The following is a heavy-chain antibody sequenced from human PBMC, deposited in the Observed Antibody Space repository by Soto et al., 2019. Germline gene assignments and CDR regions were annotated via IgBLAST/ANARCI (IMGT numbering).Heavy chain of an antibody. CDR2: IYYSGST. V-gene: IGHV4-30-4*01. CDR3: ATQEVGGSYVYTFDP. D-gene: IGHD1-26*01. Sequence: PSETLSLTCTVSGRSISSVNYYWSWIRQPPGKGLEWIGYIYYSGSTYYNPSLRSRVTISVDTSKNQFSLKLSSVTAADTAVYYCATQEVGGSYVYTFDPWGQGTLVTVSS. J-gene: IGHJ5*02. CDR1: GRSISSVNYY.